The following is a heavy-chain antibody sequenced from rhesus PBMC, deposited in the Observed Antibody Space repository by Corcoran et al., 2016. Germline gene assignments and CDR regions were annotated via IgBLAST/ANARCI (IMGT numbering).Heavy chain of an antibody. Sequence: QLQLQESGPGLVKPSETLSLICAVSGGSISGYWGSWIRQPPGKGLEWSGRFDSSVSTDYNPSLKSRVTISRDTSKNQFSLKLSSVTAADTAVYYCAREGAHRRPHYFDYWGQGVLVTVSS. CDR2: FDSSVST. V-gene: IGHV4-160*01. CDR3: AREGAHRRPHYFDY. CDR1: GGSISGYW. D-gene: IGHD3S6*01. J-gene: IGHJ4*01.